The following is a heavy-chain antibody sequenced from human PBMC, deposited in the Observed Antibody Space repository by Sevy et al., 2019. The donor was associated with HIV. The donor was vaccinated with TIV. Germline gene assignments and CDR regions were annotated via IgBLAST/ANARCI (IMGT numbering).Heavy chain of an antibody. D-gene: IGHD1-20*01. CDR1: GFTFSSYA. V-gene: IGHV3-30-3*01. CDR2: ISYDGSNK. J-gene: IGHJ3*02. CDR3: EIDMGHEFYLRYNDAFDI. Sequence: GGSLRLSCAASGFTFSSYAMHWVRQAPGKGLEWVAVISYDGSNKYHADSVKGRFTISRDNSKNTLYLQMNSLRAEDTAVYYCEIDMGHEFYLRYNDAFDIWGQGTMVTVSS.